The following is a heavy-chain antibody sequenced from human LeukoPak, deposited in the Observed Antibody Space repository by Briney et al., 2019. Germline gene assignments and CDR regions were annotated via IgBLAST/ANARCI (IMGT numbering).Heavy chain of an antibody. CDR1: GNTLTEFS. J-gene: IGHJ1*01. Sequence: GASVTVSCKVSGNTLTEFSMHWVRQAHGKGLEWMGGFDPEDGETIYAQKFQGRVTMTEDTSTDTAYMELSSLRSEDTAVYYCAPDSYYYDSSGSKYFQHWGQGTLVTVSS. D-gene: IGHD3-22*01. V-gene: IGHV1-24*01. CDR2: FDPEDGET. CDR3: APDSYYYDSSGSKYFQH.